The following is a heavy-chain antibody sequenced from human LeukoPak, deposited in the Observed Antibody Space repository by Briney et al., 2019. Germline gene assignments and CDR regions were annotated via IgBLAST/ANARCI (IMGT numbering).Heavy chain of an antibody. CDR2: ISSSSSTI. D-gene: IGHD3-16*01. CDR3: ARDGDGDYVWGSYGAFDI. CDR1: GFTFSDYY. Sequence: GGSLRLSCAASGFTFSDYYVSWIRQAPGKGLEWVSYISSSSSTIYYADSVKGRFTISRDNAKNSLYLQMNSLRAEDTAVYYCARDGDGDYVWGSYGAFDIWGQGTMVTVSS. J-gene: IGHJ3*02. V-gene: IGHV3-11*04.